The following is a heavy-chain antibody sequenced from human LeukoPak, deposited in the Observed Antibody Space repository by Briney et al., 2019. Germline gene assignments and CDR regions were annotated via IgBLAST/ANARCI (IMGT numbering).Heavy chain of an antibody. CDR1: GFTFSSYC. CDR3: ARLSYIAAAGTGYFDF. Sequence: PGGSLRLSCAASGFTFSSYCMSWVRQAPGKGLEWVSNIKHGGSEKYYVDSVKGRFTISRDNAKNSLYLQMNSLRDEDTAEYYCARLSYIAAAGTGYFDFWGQGNLVSISS. D-gene: IGHD6-13*01. V-gene: IGHV3-7*03. J-gene: IGHJ4*02. CDR2: IKHGGSEK.